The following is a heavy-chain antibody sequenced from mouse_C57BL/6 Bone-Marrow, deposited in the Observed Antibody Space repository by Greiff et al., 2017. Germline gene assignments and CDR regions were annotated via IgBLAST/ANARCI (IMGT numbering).Heavy chain of an antibody. J-gene: IGHJ3*01. CDR1: GYTFTSYW. Sequence: QVQLQQPGAELVKPGASVKLSCKASGYTFTSYWMQWVKQRPGQGLEWIGEIDPSDSYTNYNQKFKGKATLTVDTSSSTAYMQLRSLTSEDSAVYYCARDGYYAWFAYWGQGTLVTVSA. CDR2: IDPSDSYT. V-gene: IGHV1-50*01. CDR3: ARDGYYAWFAY. D-gene: IGHD2-3*01.